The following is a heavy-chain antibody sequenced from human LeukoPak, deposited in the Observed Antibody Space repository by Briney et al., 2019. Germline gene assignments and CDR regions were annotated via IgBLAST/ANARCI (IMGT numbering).Heavy chain of an antibody. V-gene: IGHV3-53*01. CDR3: AKDQRWESPHYLDS. Sequence: GGSLRLSCAASGFTVDSNYLSWVRQAPGKGLEWVSTIYTGGNTYYAASVKGRFTISRDNSKNTLYVQMNSLRDENTALYYCAKDQRWESPHYLDSWGQGTLVTVSS. CDR2: IYTGGNT. CDR1: GFTVDSNY. J-gene: IGHJ4*02. D-gene: IGHD1-26*01.